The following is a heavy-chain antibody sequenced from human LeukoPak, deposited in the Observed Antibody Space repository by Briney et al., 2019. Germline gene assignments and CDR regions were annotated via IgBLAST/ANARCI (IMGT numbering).Heavy chain of an antibody. V-gene: IGHV3-7*01. D-gene: IGHD6-19*01. CDR1: GFTISTYW. CDR3: ARDKRTALAGRLSYYFDY. CDR2: IKEDGSEK. Sequence: GGSLRLSCAASGFTISTYWMSWVRQAPGKGLEWVANIKEDGSEKYYVDSMKGRFTISRDNAKNSLNLQMTSLRADDTAVYYCARDKRTALAGRLSYYFDYWGQGTLVTVSS. J-gene: IGHJ4*02.